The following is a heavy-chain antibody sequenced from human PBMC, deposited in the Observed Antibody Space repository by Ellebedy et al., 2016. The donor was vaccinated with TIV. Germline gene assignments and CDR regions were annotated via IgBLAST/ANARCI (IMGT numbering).Heavy chain of an antibody. CDR1: GFSFVDYA. CDR3: AKDMEGSGSYSTYGMDV. V-gene: IGHV3-9*03. Sequence: SLKISCAASGFSFVDYAMHWVRLVPGKGLEWVSGISWNGGTIAYADSVKGRFTISRDNARNSLYLQMSSLRAEDMALYYCAKDMEGSGSYSTYGMDVWGQGTTVTVSS. J-gene: IGHJ6*02. D-gene: IGHD3-10*01. CDR2: ISWNGGTI.